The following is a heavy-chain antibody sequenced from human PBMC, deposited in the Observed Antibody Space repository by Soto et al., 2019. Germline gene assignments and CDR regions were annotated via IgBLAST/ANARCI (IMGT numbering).Heavy chain of an antibody. V-gene: IGHV3-53*01. Sequence: EVKLVESGGGLIPPGGSLRLSCAASGFLVNSAYMTWVRQAPGKGLEWLSMINSDGSTLYAESVKGRFTISRDNSKTRLDLQMNSLRAEDTAMYYCARSGYSFAWGYWGQGTLVIVTS. J-gene: IGHJ4*02. D-gene: IGHD5-18*01. CDR1: GFLVNSAY. CDR3: ARSGYSFAWGY. CDR2: INSDGST.